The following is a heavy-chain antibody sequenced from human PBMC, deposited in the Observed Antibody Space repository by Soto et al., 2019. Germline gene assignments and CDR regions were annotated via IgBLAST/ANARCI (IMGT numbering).Heavy chain of an antibody. D-gene: IGHD6-6*01. CDR1: GGSISSGGYY. V-gene: IGHV4-31*03. J-gene: IGHJ6*02. CDR2: IYYSGST. Sequence: SETLSLTCTVSGGSISSGGYYWSWIRQHPGKGLEWIGYIYYSGSTYYNPSLKSRVTISVDTSKNQFSLKLSSVTAADTAVYYCARDQGSVYSSSSGYYYYGMDVWGQGTTVTVSS. CDR3: ARDQGSVYSSSSGYYYYGMDV.